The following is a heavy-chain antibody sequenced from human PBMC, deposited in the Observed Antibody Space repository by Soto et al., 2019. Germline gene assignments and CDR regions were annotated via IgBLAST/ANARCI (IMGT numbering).Heavy chain of an antibody. CDR1: GGSFSGYY. D-gene: IGHD2-2*01. Sequence: TSETLSLTCAVYGGSFSGYYWSWIRQPPGKGLEWIGEINHSGSTNYNPSLKSRVTISVDTSKNQFSLKLSSVTAADTAVYYCARGGLIAVVPDGWFDPWGQGTLVTVSS. J-gene: IGHJ5*02. V-gene: IGHV4-34*01. CDR2: INHSGST. CDR3: ARGGLIAVVPDGWFDP.